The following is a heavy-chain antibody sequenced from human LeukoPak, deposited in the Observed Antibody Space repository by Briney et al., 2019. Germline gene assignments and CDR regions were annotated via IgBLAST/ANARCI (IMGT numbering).Heavy chain of an antibody. CDR1: GFTFSSYA. V-gene: IGHV3-30-3*02. CDR3: AKTLGGDFDY. J-gene: IGHJ4*02. CDR2: ISYDGSNK. D-gene: IGHD3-16*01. Sequence: GGSLRLSCAASGFTFSSYAMHWVRQAPGKGLEWVAVISYDGSNKYYADSVKGRFTISGDNSKNTLYLQMNSLRAEDTAVYYCAKTLGGDFDYWGQGTLVTVSS.